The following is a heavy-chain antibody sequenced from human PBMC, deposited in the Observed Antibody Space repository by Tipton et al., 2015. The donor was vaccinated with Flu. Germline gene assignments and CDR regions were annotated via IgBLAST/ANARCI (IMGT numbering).Heavy chain of an antibody. D-gene: IGHD2-2*01. CDR2: IYYSGNT. Sequence: TLSLTCTVSGGSISSYYWSWIRQPPGKRLEWIGYIYYSGNTKYNPSLKSRVTISVDTSKNQFSLNLSSVTAADTAVYFCARAMGYCSTVSCAEAFDIWGQGTMVTVSS. J-gene: IGHJ3*02. V-gene: IGHV4-59*12. CDR1: GGSISSYY. CDR3: ARAMGYCSTVSCAEAFDI.